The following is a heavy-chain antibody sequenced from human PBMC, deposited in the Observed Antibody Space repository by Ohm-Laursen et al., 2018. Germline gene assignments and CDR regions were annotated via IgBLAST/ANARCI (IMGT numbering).Heavy chain of an antibody. CDR3: VKDASAVTALYYEH. D-gene: IGHD2-21*02. CDR2: ISGSGDGT. J-gene: IGHJ4*02. CDR1: GFTFSTYA. V-gene: IGHV3-23*01. Sequence: SLRLSCAASGFTFSTYAMAWVRQAPGMGLERVSGISGSGDGTSYADSVKGRFTISRDNSRNTLFLQMNSLRAEDTAIYYCVKDASAVTALYYEHWGQGTLVTVSS.